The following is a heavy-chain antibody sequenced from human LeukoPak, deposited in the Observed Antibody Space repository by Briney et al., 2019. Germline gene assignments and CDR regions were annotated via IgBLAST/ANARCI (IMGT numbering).Heavy chain of an antibody. V-gene: IGHV4-30-2*01. CDR2: IYHSGST. CDR1: GGSMSSGSYS. J-gene: IGHJ2*01. CDR3: ARDPGSPRGYFDL. D-gene: IGHD2-15*01. Sequence: PSETLSLTCTVSGGSMSSGSYSWSWIRQPPGKGLEWIGYIYHSGSTYYNPSLKSRVTISVDRSKKQFPLKLSSVTAADTAVYYCARDPGSPRGYFDLWGRGTLVTVSS.